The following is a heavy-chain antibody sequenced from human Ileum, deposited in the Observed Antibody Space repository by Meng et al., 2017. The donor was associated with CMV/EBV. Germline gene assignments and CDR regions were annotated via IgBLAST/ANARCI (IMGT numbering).Heavy chain of an antibody. D-gene: IGHD2-15*01. Sequence: SETLSLTCTVSGDSVSNGDYWGWIRQPPGKEPEFIGSIFRTGTTFVNPSLETRVSLSVDTSKNQFSLRLTSVTAADTAVYYCTRGPRQAATSVGPWGQGTLVTVSS. CDR1: GDSVSNGDY. CDR2: IFRTGTT. J-gene: IGHJ5*02. V-gene: IGHV4-38-2*02. CDR3: TRGPRQAATSVGP.